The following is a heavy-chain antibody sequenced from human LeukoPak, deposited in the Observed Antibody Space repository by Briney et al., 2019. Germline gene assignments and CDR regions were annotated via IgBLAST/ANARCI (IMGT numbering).Heavy chain of an antibody. CDR3: AKGLAAAGTFDY. D-gene: IGHD6-13*01. V-gene: IGHV3-23*01. CDR2: ISGSGGST. Sequence: PGRSLRLSCAASGFTFSSYAMSWVRQAPGKGLEWVSAISGSGGSTYYADSVKGRFTISRDNSKNTLYLQMNSLRAEDTAVYHCAKGLAAAGTFDYWGQGTLVTVSS. CDR1: GFTFSSYA. J-gene: IGHJ4*02.